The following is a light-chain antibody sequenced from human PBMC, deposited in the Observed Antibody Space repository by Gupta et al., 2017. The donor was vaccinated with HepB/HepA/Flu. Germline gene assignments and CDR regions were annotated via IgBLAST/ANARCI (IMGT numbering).Light chain of an antibody. CDR2: DVR. CDR3: SSDTSSSTRV. J-gene: IGLJ2*01. CDR1: RSDVGGYNY. Sequence: SALTQPVSVSGSPGQSIPISCTGTRSDVGGYNYVSWYHQHTAKSPKLMIYDVRNRTAGVSNRFSGSKSGNTASLTISGLQAEDEADYYCSSDTSSSTRVFGGGTKLTVL. V-gene: IGLV2-14*03.